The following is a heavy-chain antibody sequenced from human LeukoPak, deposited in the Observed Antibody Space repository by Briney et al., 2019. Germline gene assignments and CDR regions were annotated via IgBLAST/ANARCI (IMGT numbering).Heavy chain of an antibody. Sequence: GGSLRLSCAASGFTFDDYAMHWVRQAPGKGLEWVSGISWNSGSIGYADSVKGRFTISRDNTKNSLYLQMNSLRAEDTALYYCAKGSRSWIQLWLFDYWGQGTLVTVSS. V-gene: IGHV3-9*01. CDR3: AKGSRSWIQLWLFDY. D-gene: IGHD5-18*01. CDR1: GFTFDDYA. J-gene: IGHJ4*02. CDR2: ISWNSGSI.